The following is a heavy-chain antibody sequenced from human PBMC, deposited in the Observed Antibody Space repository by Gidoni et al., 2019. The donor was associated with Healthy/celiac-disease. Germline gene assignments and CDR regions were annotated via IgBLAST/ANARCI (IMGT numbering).Heavy chain of an antibody. J-gene: IGHJ6*02. V-gene: IGHV4-34*01. Sequence: QVQLQQWGAGMLKPSETLSLTCAVYGGSSSGYYWSWIRQPPGKGLEWIGEINHSGSTNYNPSLKSRVTISVDTSKNQFSLKLSSVTAADTAVYYCARARMRYYGSGSYYNGRVYGMDVWGQGTTVTVSS. D-gene: IGHD3-10*01. CDR3: ARARMRYYGSGSYYNGRVYGMDV. CDR2: INHSGST. CDR1: GGSSSGYY.